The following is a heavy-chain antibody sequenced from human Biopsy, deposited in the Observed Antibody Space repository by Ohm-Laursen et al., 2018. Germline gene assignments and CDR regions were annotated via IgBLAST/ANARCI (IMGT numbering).Heavy chain of an antibody. V-gene: IGHV4-59*02. J-gene: IGHJ6*04. CDR1: GDSVTKYY. CDR2: IYYSVMT. CDR3: ARDRGIQNYGSLKTYHYYGRDA. D-gene: IGHD1-26*01. Sequence: SDTLSLTCTVSGDSVTKYYWSWIRQPPGKGLEWIGHIYYSVMTNYNPSLQSRVPISVDTSRNQVSLTLSSVTAADTAVYYCARDRGIQNYGSLKTYHYYGRDAGGKGTKVPVS.